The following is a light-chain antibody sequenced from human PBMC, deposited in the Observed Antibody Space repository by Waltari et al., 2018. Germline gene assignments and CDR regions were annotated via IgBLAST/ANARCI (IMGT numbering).Light chain of an antibody. J-gene: IGKJ4*01. Sequence: EIVFTQSPATLSLSPGDRATLSCRASQSVSNYLAWYQHKPGQAPRLLIYDASNRATGIPARFSGSGSGTDFTLTISSLEPEDFAVYYCQQRSNWPLTFGGGTKVEIK. V-gene: IGKV3-11*01. CDR3: QQRSNWPLT. CDR1: QSVSNY. CDR2: DAS.